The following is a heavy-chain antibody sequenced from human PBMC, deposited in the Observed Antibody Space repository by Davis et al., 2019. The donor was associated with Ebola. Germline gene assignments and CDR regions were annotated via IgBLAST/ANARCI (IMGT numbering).Heavy chain of an antibody. V-gene: IGHV1/OR15-3*02. CDR3: ARGPIEDLDY. J-gene: IGHJ4*02. D-gene: IGHD1-26*01. CDR1: GYTFTGYY. CDR2: INAGDGKI. Sequence: AASVKVSCKASGYTFTGYYMHWVRQAPGQGLEWMGWINAGDGKIIYSENFQGRLTITRDTSATTAYMELSSLRSEDTAAYYCARGPIEDLDYWGQGTLVTVSS.